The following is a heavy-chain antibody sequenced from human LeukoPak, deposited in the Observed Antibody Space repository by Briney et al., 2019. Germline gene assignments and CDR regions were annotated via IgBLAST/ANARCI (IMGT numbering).Heavy chain of an antibody. CDR1: GGSISSYY. Sequence: SETLSLACTVSGGSISSYYWCWIRQPPGKGLEWIGYIYYSGSTNYNPSLKSRVTISVDTSKNQFSLKLSSVTAADTAVYYCARGPYYYDSSGYWGWYFDYWGQGTLVTVSS. D-gene: IGHD3-22*01. CDR2: IYYSGST. CDR3: ARGPYYYDSSGYWGWYFDY. J-gene: IGHJ4*02. V-gene: IGHV4-59*01.